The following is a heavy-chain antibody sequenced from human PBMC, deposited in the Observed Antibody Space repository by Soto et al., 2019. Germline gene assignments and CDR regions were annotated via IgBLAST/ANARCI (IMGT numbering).Heavy chain of an antibody. Sequence: GGSLRLSCAASGFTFSNAWMSWVRQAPGKGLEWVGRIKSKTDGGTTDYAAPVKGRFTISRDDSKNTLYLQMNSLKTEDTAVYYCTTGRGWLLLDYYYYCMDVWGQGTTVTVSS. J-gene: IGHJ6*02. CDR2: IKSKTDGGTT. CDR3: TTGRGWLLLDYYYYCMDV. CDR1: GFTFSNAW. D-gene: IGHD5-12*01. V-gene: IGHV3-15*01.